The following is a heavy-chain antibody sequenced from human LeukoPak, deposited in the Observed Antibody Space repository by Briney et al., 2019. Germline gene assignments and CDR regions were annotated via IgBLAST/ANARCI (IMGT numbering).Heavy chain of an antibody. CDR3: ARLNIGYYDSSGFYDDY. Sequence: GGSLRPSRAASGFTFSSYAMSWVRQAPGKGLEWVSGISGSGVSTYYADSVKGRFTISRDNSKNTLFLQMNSLRAEDTAVYYCARLNIGYYDSSGFYDDYWGQGTPVTVSS. D-gene: IGHD3-22*01. CDR1: GFTFSSYA. CDR2: ISGSGVST. V-gene: IGHV3-23*01. J-gene: IGHJ4*02.